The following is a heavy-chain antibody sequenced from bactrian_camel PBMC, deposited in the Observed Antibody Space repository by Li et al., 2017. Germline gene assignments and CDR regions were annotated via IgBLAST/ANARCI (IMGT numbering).Heavy chain of an antibody. CDR3: AATSGWVPSRRPSDFQY. CDR1: GFTFSSYY. Sequence: HVQLVESGGGLVQPGGSLRLSCAASGFTFSSYYMSWVRQAPGKGLEWVSSIYSDGSNTYYADSVKGRFTISRDNAKNTLYLEMNSLKPEDSAMYYCAATSGWVPSRRPSDFQYWGQGTQVTVS. CDR2: IYSDGSNT. V-gene: IGHV3-2*01. J-gene: IGHJ4*01. D-gene: IGHD5*01.